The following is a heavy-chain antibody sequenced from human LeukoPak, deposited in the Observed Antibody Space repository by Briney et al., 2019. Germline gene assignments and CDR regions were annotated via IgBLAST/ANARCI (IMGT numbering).Heavy chain of an antibody. CDR1: GFTFSSYW. J-gene: IGHJ4*02. CDR3: ARDPGATRSSPYFDY. CDR2: IKTDGSQI. Sequence: GGSLRLSCVASGFTFSSYWMTWVRQAPGKGLEWVANIKTDGSQIYYVDSVKGRFTISRDNAKNSLYLQMNSLRAEDTAVYYCARDPGATRSSPYFDYWGQGTLVTVSS. D-gene: IGHD1-26*01. V-gene: IGHV3-7*01.